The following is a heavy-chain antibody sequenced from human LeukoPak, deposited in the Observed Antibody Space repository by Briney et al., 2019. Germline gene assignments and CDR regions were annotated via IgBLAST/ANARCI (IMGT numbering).Heavy chain of an antibody. CDR2: IYHSGST. D-gene: IGHD3-10*01. CDR3: ARDPTYSYGSGSPH. J-gene: IGHJ4*02. Sequence: PSETPSLTCTVSGYSISSGYYWGWIRQPPGKGLEWIGSIYHSGSTYYNPSLKSRVTMSVDTSKNQFSLKLSSVTAADSAVYYCARDPTYSYGSGSPHWGQGTLVTVSS. CDR1: GYSISSGYY. V-gene: IGHV4-38-2*02.